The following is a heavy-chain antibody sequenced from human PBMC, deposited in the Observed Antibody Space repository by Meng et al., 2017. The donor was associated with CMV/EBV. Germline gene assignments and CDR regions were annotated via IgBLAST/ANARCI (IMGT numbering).Heavy chain of an antibody. Sequence: GSLRLSCTVSGGSISSYYWSWIRQPPGKGLEWIGYIYYSGSTNYNPSLKSRVTISVDTSKNQFSLKLSSVTVADTAVYYCARDPNLWSGMDVWGQGTTVTVSS. CDR3: ARDPNLWSGMDV. CDR1: GGSISSYY. CDR2: IYYSGST. V-gene: IGHV4-59*01. D-gene: IGHD3-10*01. J-gene: IGHJ6*02.